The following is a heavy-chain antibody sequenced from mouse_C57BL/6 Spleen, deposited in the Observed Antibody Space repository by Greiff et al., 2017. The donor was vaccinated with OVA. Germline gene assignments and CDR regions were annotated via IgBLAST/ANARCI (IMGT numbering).Heavy chain of an antibody. Sequence: QVQLQQPGAELVRPGSSVKLSCKASGYTFTSYWMDWVKQRPGQGLEWIGNIYPSDSETHYNQKFKDKATLTVDKSSSTAYMQLSSLTSEDSAVYYCARRDSRYFDYWGQGTTLTVSS. J-gene: IGHJ2*01. CDR2: IYPSDSET. V-gene: IGHV1-61*01. D-gene: IGHD2-12*01. CDR1: GYTFTSYW. CDR3: ARRDSRYFDY.